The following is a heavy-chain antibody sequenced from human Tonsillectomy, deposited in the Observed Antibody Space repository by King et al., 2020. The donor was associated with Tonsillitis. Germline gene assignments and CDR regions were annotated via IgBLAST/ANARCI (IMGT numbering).Heavy chain of an antibody. Sequence: VQLQESGPGLVKPSETLSLTCTVSGGSINNYYWSWIRQPPGKGLEWIGYIYYSGSTNYNPSLKSRVTISVDTSKNQFSLNLSSVTAADTAVYYCARSGTNCGWNYWGQGTLVTVSS. CDR2: IYYSGST. CDR1: GGSINNYY. V-gene: IGHV4-59*01. CDR3: ARSGTNCGWNY. D-gene: IGHD2-21*01. J-gene: IGHJ4*02.